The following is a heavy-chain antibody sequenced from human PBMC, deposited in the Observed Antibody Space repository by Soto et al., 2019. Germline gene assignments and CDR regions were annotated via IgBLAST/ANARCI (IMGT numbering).Heavy chain of an antibody. D-gene: IGHD6-19*01. Sequence: PSETLSLTCTVSGGSIISGDYYWSWIRKPPGKGLEWIGYIYYSGSTYYNPSLKSRVTISVDTSKNQFSLKLSSVTAADTAVYYCARDSGSGWYSPNYYYGMDVWGQGTTLTVSS. CDR3: ARDSGSGWYSPNYYYGMDV. V-gene: IGHV4-30-4*01. CDR2: IYYSGST. CDR1: GGSIISGDYY. J-gene: IGHJ6*02.